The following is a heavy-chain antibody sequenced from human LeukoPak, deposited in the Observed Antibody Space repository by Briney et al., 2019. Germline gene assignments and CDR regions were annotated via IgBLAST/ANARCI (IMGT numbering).Heavy chain of an antibody. CDR3: ARENFWSGYHTVFTTYFDY. D-gene: IGHD3-3*01. CDR2: IIPILGIA. CDR1: GGTFSSYA. V-gene: IGHV1-69*04. J-gene: IGHJ4*02. Sequence: SAKVSCKASGGTFSSYAISWVRQAPGQGLEWMGRIIPILGIANYAQKFQGRVTITADKSTSTAYMELSSLRSEDTAVYYCARENFWSGYHTVFTTYFDYWGQGTLVTVSS.